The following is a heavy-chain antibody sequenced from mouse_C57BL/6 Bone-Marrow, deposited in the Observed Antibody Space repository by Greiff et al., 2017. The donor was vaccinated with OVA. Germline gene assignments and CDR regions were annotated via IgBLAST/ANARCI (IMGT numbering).Heavy chain of an antibody. CDR2: ISSGGSYT. CDR3: ARLQYGNYNY. Sequence: EVQLQESGGDLVKPGGSLKLSCAASGFTFSSYGMSWVRQTPDKRLEWVATISSGGSYTYYPDSVKGRFTISRDNAKNTLYLQMSSLKSEDTAMYYCARLQYGNYNYWGQGTTLTVSS. J-gene: IGHJ2*01. D-gene: IGHD2-1*01. V-gene: IGHV5-6*01. CDR1: GFTFSSYG.